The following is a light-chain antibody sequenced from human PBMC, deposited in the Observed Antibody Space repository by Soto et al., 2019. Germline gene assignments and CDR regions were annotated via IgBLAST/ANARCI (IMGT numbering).Light chain of an antibody. Sequence: QSALTQPRSVSGSPEQSFTISCTGTNSDLGDSDYVSWYQQHPGKAPKVVIYDVTKRPSGVPDRFSGSKSGNTASLTITGLQAEDEADYYCSSYAGIYSNAVFGTGTKVTVL. CDR3: SSYAGIYSNAV. V-gene: IGLV2-11*01. CDR1: NSDLGDSDY. J-gene: IGLJ1*01. CDR2: DVT.